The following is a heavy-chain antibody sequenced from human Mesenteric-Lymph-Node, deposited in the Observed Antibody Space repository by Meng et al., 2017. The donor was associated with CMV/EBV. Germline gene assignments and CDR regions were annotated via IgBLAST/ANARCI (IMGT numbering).Heavy chain of an antibody. D-gene: IGHD6-19*01. CDR1: FIFSNYG. CDR2: ISHDGSHV. Sequence: FIFSNYGMNWVRQAPGKGPEWVALISHDGSHVYYADSVKGRFTISRDNSKNTLFLQMDSLRAEDTAVYYCAKDQLIRAVAGRGYFEEWGQGTLVTVSS. J-gene: IGHJ1*01. CDR3: AKDQLIRAVAGRGYFEE. V-gene: IGHV3-30*18.